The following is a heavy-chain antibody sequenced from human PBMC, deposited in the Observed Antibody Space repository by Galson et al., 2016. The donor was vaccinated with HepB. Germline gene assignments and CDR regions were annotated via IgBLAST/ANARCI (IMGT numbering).Heavy chain of an antibody. CDR3: ARLSAPAGNY. Sequence: SETLSLTCTVSGGSVSSSSYYWGWIRQPPGKGLEWIGSSYYSGSTYYNPSLKSRVTISVDMSENQFYLKVSSVTAADTAVYYCARLSAPAGNYWGQGTLVTVSS. CDR2: SYYSGST. V-gene: IGHV4-39*01. D-gene: IGHD6-19*01. J-gene: IGHJ4*02. CDR1: GGSVSSSSYY.